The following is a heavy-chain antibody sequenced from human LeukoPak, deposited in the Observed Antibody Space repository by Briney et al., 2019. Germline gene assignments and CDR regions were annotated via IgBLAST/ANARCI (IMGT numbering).Heavy chain of an antibody. Sequence: GGSLRLSCAASGFTFSNHGMNWVRQAPGKGLEWVSGISPSGDTTYYADSVKGRFTISRDNSKNTLYLEVISLTAEDTAVYYCAKDGAWLRFGEWSQGTLVTVSS. V-gene: IGHV3-23*01. D-gene: IGHD3-10*01. CDR2: ISPSGDTT. J-gene: IGHJ4*02. CDR3: AKDGAWLRFGE. CDR1: GFTFSNHG.